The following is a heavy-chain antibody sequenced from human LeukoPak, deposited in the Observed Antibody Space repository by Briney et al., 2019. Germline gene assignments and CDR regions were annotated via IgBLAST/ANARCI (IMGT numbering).Heavy chain of an antibody. D-gene: IGHD3-10*01. CDR2: IKEDGSEI. CDR1: GFIFSNYW. Sequence: GGSLRLSCAASGFIFSNYWMTWVRQTPGKGLEFVANIKEDGSEIFYLDSVKGRFTISRDSAKNSVYLQMNSLRAEDTAVYYCARSPDGVDNWGQGTLVTVSS. CDR3: ARSPDGVDN. J-gene: IGHJ4*02. V-gene: IGHV3-7*01.